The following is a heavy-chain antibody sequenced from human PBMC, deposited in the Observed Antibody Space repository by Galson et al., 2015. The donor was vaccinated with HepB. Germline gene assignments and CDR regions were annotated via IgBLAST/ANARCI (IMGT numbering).Heavy chain of an antibody. CDR3: ARRRGYNSGLSFDY. CDR2: LAPSDSYS. J-gene: IGHJ4*02. CDR1: GYSFTPFW. D-gene: IGHD5-18*01. V-gene: IGHV5-10-1*01. Sequence: QSGAEVKKPGESLQISCKGSGYSFTPFWITWVRQMPGKGLEWMGKLAPSDSYSTYSQSFQGHVTISADRSINTADLQWGSLKASYTAMYYCARRRGYNSGLSFDYWGQGTLVTVSS.